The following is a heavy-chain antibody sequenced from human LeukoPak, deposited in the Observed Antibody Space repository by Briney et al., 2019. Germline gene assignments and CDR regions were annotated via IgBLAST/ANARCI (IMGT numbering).Heavy chain of an antibody. Sequence: QPGGSLRLSCAASGFTFSSDAMSWVRQAPGKGLEWVSAISGSGGSTYYADSEKGRFTISRDNSKNTLYLQMNSLRAEDTAVYYCARDPGSSGYGDGYFDLWGCGTLVMVSS. J-gene: IGHJ2*01. V-gene: IGHV3-23*01. CDR3: ARDPGSSGYGDGYFDL. D-gene: IGHD6-13*01. CDR2: ISGSGGST. CDR1: GFTFSSDA.